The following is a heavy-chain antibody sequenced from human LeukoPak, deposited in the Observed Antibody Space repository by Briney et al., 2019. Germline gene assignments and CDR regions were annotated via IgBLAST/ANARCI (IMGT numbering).Heavy chain of an antibody. V-gene: IGHV7-4-1*02. CDR2: INTNTGNP. J-gene: IGHJ4*02. CDR3: ARVPNLYCSSTSCSHTFDY. Sequence: ASVKVSCKASGYTFTSYAMNWVRQAPGQGLEWMGWINTNTGNPTYAQGFTGRFVFSLDTSVSTAYLQISSLKAEDTAVYYCARVPNLYCSSTSCSHTFDYWGQGTLVTVSS. D-gene: IGHD2-2*01. CDR1: GYTFTSYA.